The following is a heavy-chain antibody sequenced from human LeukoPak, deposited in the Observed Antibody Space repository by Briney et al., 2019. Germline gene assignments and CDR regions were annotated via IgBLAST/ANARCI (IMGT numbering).Heavy chain of an antibody. V-gene: IGHV3-48*04. D-gene: IGHD3-3*01. Sequence: VGSLRLSCAASGFTFSSYSMNWVRQAPGKGLGWGSYISSSSRTIYYADSVKGRFTISRDNAKNSLYLQMNSLRAEDTAVYYCATQRFGVVNYYFDYWGQGTLVTVSS. J-gene: IGHJ4*02. CDR1: GFTFSSYS. CDR3: ATQRFGVVNYYFDY. CDR2: ISSSSRTI.